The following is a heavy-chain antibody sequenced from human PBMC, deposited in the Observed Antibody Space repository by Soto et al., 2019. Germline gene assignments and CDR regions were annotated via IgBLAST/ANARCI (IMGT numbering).Heavy chain of an antibody. CDR3: AKSLTEWGSPNWFDP. V-gene: IGHV3-30*18. CDR1: GFTFSSYG. CDR2: ISYDGSNK. Sequence: QVQLVESGGGVVQPGRSLRLSCAASGFTFSSYGMHWVRQAPGKGLEWVAVISYDGSNKYYADSVKGRFTISRDNSKNTLYLQMNSLRAEDTAVYYCAKSLTEWGSPNWFDPWGQGTLVTVSS. D-gene: IGHD3-3*01. J-gene: IGHJ5*02.